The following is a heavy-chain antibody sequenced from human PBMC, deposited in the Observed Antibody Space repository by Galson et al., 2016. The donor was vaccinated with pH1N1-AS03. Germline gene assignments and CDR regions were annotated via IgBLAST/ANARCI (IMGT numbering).Heavy chain of an antibody. V-gene: IGHV1-69*04. CDR3: ARVSGEDGRGGYKGASAMDA. CDR2: INPMVGLA. Sequence: SVKVSCKASGGTLSSYPINWVRQAPGQGLEWMGRINPMVGLADYAQKLQDRVTITADKSTSTVYMELGSLRSEDTAVYYCARVSGEDGRGGYKGASAMDAWGQGTTVTVSS. CDR1: GGTLSSYP. D-gene: IGHD5-24*01. J-gene: IGHJ6*02.